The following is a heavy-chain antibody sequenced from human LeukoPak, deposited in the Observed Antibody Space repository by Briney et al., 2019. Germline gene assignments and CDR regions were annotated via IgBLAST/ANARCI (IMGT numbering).Heavy chain of an antibody. J-gene: IGHJ6*02. D-gene: IGHD6-19*01. CDR1: GGSVSSGSYY. Sequence: PSETLSLTCTVSGGSVSSGSYYWSWIRQPPEKGLEWIGYIYYSGSTNYNPSLKSRVTISVDTSKNQFSLKLSSVTAADTAVYYCARVRREQWLVRYYYYGMDVWGQGTTVTVSS. V-gene: IGHV4-61*01. CDR2: IYYSGST. CDR3: ARVRREQWLVRYYYYGMDV.